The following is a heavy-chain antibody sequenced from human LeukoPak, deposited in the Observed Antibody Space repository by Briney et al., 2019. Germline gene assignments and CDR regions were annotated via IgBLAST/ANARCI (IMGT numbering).Heavy chain of an antibody. J-gene: IGHJ4*02. CDR3: ARGLSGISSLLRYVDWAPRPGPDQRRERRNVFDY. Sequence: SEALSLTRVDYGGSLIGYYWGGIRQPPGKGLEWMGEIYHSGSTHYNPPLKRRATISVATSKNQFSLKLSSGTAADAAVYYCARGLSGISSLLRYVDWAPRPGPDQRRERRNVFDYWGQGTLVTVSS. D-gene: IGHD3-9*01. V-gene: IGHV4-34*01. CDR2: IYHSGST. CDR1: GGSLIGYY.